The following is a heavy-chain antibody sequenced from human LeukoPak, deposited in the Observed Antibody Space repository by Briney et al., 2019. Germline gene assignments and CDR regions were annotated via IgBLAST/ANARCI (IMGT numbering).Heavy chain of an antibody. V-gene: IGHV4-4*02. D-gene: IGHD3-22*01. CDR3: ASPRSYYDSSGYYIS. CDR2: IYHSGST. Sequence: PSGTLSLTCAVSGGSISSSNWWSWVRQPPGKGLEWIGEIYHSGSTNYNPSLKSRVTISVDTSKNQFSLRLSSVTAADTAVHYCASPRSYYDSSGYYISWGQGTLVTVSS. J-gene: IGHJ5*02. CDR1: GGSISSSNW.